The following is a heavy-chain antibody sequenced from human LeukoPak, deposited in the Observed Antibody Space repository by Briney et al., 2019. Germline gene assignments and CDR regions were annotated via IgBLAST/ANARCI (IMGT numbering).Heavy chain of an antibody. CDR3: SSGGYCNSTTCYGNY. J-gene: IGHJ4*02. Sequence: PGGSLRLSCAASGFTFSGSAMHWVRQASGKGLEWVGRIRSKPNNYATAHAASVKGRFTISRDDSKNTAYLQMNSLKTEDTAVYYCSSGGYCNSTTCYGNYWGQGTLVTVSS. CDR1: GFTFSGSA. CDR2: IRSKPNNYAT. V-gene: IGHV3-73*01. D-gene: IGHD2-2*01.